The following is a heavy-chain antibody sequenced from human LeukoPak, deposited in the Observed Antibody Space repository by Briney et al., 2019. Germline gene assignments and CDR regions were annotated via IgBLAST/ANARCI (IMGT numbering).Heavy chain of an antibody. V-gene: IGHV3-23*01. CDR2: ITDNGAHT. CDR1: GFTISNSA. Sequence: GGSLRLSCAASGFTISNSAMTWVRQAPGKGLDWVSIITDNGAHTFYADSVKGRFTISRDTSENTLYLQMNSLRADDTAVYYCATVGGSCSSSNCFAYFAYWGQGTLPTVSS. CDR3: ATVGGSCSSSNCFAYFAY. D-gene: IGHD2-2*01. J-gene: IGHJ4*02.